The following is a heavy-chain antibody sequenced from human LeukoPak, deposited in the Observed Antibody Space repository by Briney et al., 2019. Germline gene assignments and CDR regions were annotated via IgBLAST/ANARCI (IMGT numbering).Heavy chain of an antibody. D-gene: IGHD6-19*01. Sequence: GESLKISCKGSGYSFTSYWIGWVRQMPGKGLEWMGIIYPGDPDTRYSPSFQGQVTISADKSISTAYLQWSSLKASDTAMYYCARHIPAYSSGWYYFDYWGQGTLVTVSS. CDR2: IYPGDPDT. CDR1: GYSFTSYW. J-gene: IGHJ4*02. V-gene: IGHV5-51*01. CDR3: ARHIPAYSSGWYYFDY.